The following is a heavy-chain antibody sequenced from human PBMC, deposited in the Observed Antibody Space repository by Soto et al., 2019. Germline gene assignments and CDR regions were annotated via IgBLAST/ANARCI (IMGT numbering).Heavy chain of an antibody. D-gene: IGHD2-21*02. J-gene: IGHJ4*02. Sequence: SVKVSCKASGGTFSSYAISWVRQAPGQGLEWMGGIIPIFGTANYAQKFQGRVTITADKSTSTAYMELSSLRSEDTAVYYCASGSVVVTATLDYWGQGTLVSVSS. CDR1: GGTFSSYA. CDR2: IIPIFGTA. CDR3: ASGSVVVTATLDY. V-gene: IGHV1-69*06.